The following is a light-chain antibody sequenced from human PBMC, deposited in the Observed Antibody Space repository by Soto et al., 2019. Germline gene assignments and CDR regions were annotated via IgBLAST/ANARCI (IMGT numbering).Light chain of an antibody. J-gene: IGKJ5*01. V-gene: IGKV3-20*01. Sequence: ENVLTQSPDTLTLSPGERAALSCRASQTVRGSSLAWYQQKRGQAPRVLIYAASTRATGIPDRFSGSGSGTDFTLTISRLEHEDFAVYYCQQYGDSSITFGQGTRLEIK. CDR3: QQYGDSSIT. CDR1: QTVRGSS. CDR2: AAS.